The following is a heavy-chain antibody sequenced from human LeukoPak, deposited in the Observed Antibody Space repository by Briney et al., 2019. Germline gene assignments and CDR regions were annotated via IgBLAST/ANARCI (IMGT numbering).Heavy chain of an antibody. Sequence: GRSLRLSCAVSGFTFSSYAMHWVRQAPGKGLEWVALISYDGSNKYYADSVKGRFTISRDNSKNTLYLQMNGLRGEDTAMYYCAKLGDNWDFDYWGQGTLVTVSS. J-gene: IGHJ4*02. CDR3: AKLGDNWDFDY. CDR2: ISYDGSNK. D-gene: IGHD1-1*01. V-gene: IGHV3-30*18. CDR1: GFTFSSYA.